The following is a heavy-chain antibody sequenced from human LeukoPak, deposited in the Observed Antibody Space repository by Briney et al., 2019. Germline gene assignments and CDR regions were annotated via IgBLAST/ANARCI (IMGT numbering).Heavy chain of an antibody. CDR2: IYYSGST. V-gene: IGHV4-39*01. J-gene: IGHJ4*02. CDR1: GDSVSSNYYY. D-gene: IGHD2-8*01. CDR3: ARHNYKHFCTNGVCFYFDY. Sequence: SETLSLTCTVSGDSVSSNYYYWGWIRQPPGWGLEWIGSIYYSGSTYYNPSLKSRVTISVDTSKNQFSLKLSSVTAADTAVYYCARHNYKHFCTNGVCFYFDYWGQGNLVTVSS.